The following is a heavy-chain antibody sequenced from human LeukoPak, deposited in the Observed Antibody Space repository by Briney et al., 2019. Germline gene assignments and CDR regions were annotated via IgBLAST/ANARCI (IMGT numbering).Heavy chain of an antibody. D-gene: IGHD3-22*01. J-gene: IGHJ4*02. Sequence: VASVKVSCKASGYTFTGYYMHWVRQAPGQGLEWMGWINPNSGGTNYAQKFQGWVTMTRDTSISTAYMELSRLRSDDTAVYYCARDVGYYDSSGYYVPTYFDYWGQGTLVTVSS. CDR1: GYTFTGYY. V-gene: IGHV1-2*04. CDR2: INPNSGGT. CDR3: ARDVGYYDSSGYYVPTYFDY.